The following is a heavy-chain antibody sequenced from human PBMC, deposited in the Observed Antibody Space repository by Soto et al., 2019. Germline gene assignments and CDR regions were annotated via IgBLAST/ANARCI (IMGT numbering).Heavy chain of an antibody. V-gene: IGHV3-30-3*01. D-gene: IGHD1-1*01. CDR3: ARDGGTTGTTAWFDP. CDR1: GFTFSSYA. J-gene: IGHJ5*02. Sequence: QVQLVESGGGVVQPGRSLRLSCAASGFTFSSYAMHWVRQAPGKGLEWVAVISYDGSNKYYADSVKGRFTISRDNSKNTLDLQMNSLRAEDTAVYYCARDGGTTGTTAWFDPWGQGTLVTVSS. CDR2: ISYDGSNK.